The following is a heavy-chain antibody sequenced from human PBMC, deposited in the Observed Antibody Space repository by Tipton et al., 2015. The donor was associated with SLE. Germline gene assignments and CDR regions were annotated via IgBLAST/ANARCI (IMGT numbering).Heavy chain of an antibody. CDR2: IYYSGST. CDR1: GGSISSYY. J-gene: IGHJ4*02. CDR3: ARLQTGDTFDY. V-gene: IGHV4-39*01. D-gene: IGHD7-27*01. Sequence: TLSLTCTVSGGSISSYYWGWIRQPPGKGLEWIGSIYYSGSTYYNPSLKSRVTISVDTSKNQFSLKLNSVTAADTAVYYCARLQTGDTFDYWGQGTLVTVSS.